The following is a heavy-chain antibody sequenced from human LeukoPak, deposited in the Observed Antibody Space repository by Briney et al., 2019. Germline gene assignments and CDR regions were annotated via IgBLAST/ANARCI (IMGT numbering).Heavy chain of an antibody. CDR3: ARDVSAVPGTVNY. J-gene: IGHJ4*02. CDR2: IKQDGSEK. V-gene: IGHV3-7*01. CDR1: GFTFSSYW. D-gene: IGHD6-19*01. Sequence: GGSLRLSCAASGFTFSSYWMTWVRPAPGKGLEWVANIKQDGSEKYYVDSVKGRFTISRDNANNSLYLQMNSLRDEDTAVYYCARDVSAVPGTVNYWGQGTLVTVSS.